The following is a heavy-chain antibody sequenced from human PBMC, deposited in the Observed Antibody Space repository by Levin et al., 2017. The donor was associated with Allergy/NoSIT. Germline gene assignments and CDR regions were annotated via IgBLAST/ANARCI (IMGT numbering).Heavy chain of an antibody. CDR3: ARDLRGGRDY. D-gene: IGHD3-10*01. CDR2: INTDGSTT. CDR1: GFTFSTYW. V-gene: IGHV3-74*01. J-gene: IGHJ4*02. Sequence: GESLKISFAASGFTFSTYWMHWVRQAPGKGLVWVSRINTDGSTTNYADSVKGRFTISRDNARNTLYLQMNSLRAEDTAVYYCARDLRGGRDYWGQGTLVTVSS.